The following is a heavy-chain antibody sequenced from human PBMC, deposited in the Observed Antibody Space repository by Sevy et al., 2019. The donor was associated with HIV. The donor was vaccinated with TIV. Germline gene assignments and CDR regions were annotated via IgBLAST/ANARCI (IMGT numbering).Heavy chain of an antibody. Sequence: GESLKISCAASGFTFSNAWMSWVRQAPGKGLEWVGRIKSKTDGGTTDYAAPVKGRFTISRDDSKNTLYLQMNSLKTEDTAVYYCTTEQVGATRVRPSYYYYYGMDVWGQGTTVTVSS. CDR2: IKSKTDGGTT. V-gene: IGHV3-15*01. J-gene: IGHJ6*02. CDR3: TTEQVGATRVRPSYYYYYGMDV. D-gene: IGHD1-26*01. CDR1: GFTFSNAW.